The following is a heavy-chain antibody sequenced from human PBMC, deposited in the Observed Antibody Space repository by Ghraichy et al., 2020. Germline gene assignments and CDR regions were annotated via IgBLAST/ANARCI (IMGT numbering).Heavy chain of an antibody. CDR2: IYYSGST. V-gene: IGHV4-39*01. J-gene: IGHJ3*02. CDR1: GGSISSSSYY. Sequence: SETLSLTCTVSGGSISSSSYYWGWIRQPPGKGLEWIGSIYYSGSTYYNPSLKSRVTISVDTSKNQFSLKLSSVTAADTAVYYCASALTTVTDDAFDIWGQGTMVTVSS. D-gene: IGHD4-17*01. CDR3: ASALTTVTDDAFDI.